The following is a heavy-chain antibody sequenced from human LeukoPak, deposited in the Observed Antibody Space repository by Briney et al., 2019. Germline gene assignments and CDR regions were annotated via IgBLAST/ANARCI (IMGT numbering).Heavy chain of an antibody. D-gene: IGHD5-24*01. CDR1: GLTFSTYS. J-gene: IGHJ4*02. CDR2: ISSSSSTI. Sequence: GGSLRLSCTASGLTFSTYSMNWVRQAPGKGLEWVSYISSSSSTIYYADSVKGRFTISRDNAKNSLYLQMNSLRDEDTAVYYCARASFQRWLQLGGDWGQGTLVTVSS. V-gene: IGHV3-48*02. CDR3: ARASFQRWLQLGGD.